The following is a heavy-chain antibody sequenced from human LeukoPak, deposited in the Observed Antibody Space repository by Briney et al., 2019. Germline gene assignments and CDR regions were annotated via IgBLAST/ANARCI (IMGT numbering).Heavy chain of an antibody. J-gene: IGHJ4*02. V-gene: IGHV3-30*03. CDR1: GFTFSSYG. D-gene: IGHD3-10*01. Sequence: PGGSLRLSCAASGFTFSSYGMHWVRQAPGKGLEWVAGISYDGNKKNYTDSVKGRFTVSRDNSKNTLYLQMNSPIPEDTAFYYCARYLGPRGSGTPFDYWGQGTLLTVSS. CDR2: ISYDGNKK. CDR3: ARYLGPRGSGTPFDY.